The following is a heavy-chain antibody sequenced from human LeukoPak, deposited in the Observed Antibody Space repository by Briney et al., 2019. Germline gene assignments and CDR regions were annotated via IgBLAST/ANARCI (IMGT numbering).Heavy chain of an antibody. CDR1: GFTFSSYE. D-gene: IGHD6-19*01. J-gene: IGHJ6*02. V-gene: IGHV3-7*03. CDR2: IKEDGSDK. CDR3: ARFDPVAALYYYYHGMDV. Sequence: GGSLRLSCAASGFTFSSYEMNWVRQAPGKGLEWVANIKEDGSDKYYVDSVKGRFTISRDNAKNSLYLQMDSLRAEDTAVYYCARFDPVAALYYYYHGMDVWGQGTTVTVSS.